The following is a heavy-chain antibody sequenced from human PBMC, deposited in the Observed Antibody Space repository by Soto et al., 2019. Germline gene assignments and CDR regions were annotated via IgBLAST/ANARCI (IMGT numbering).Heavy chain of an antibody. CDR2: ISGYDGNT. CDR3: ARHHSQWPDWFGP. J-gene: IGHJ5*02. D-gene: IGHD2-15*01. V-gene: IGHV1-18*01. Sequence: QVQLVQSGAEVKKPGASVKVSCKASGYTFTSYGISWVRQAPGQGLEWVGWISGYDGNTDYAHKFRGRVTMTTDTSTNTAYMDLRSLRSDDTAVDYCARHHSQWPDWFGPWGQGTPVTVSS. CDR1: GYTFTSYG.